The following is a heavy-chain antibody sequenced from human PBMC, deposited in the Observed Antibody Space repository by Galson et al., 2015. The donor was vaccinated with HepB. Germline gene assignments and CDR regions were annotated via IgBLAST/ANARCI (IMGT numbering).Heavy chain of an antibody. D-gene: IGHD2-2*01. V-gene: IGHV3-33*01. J-gene: IGHJ6*03. CDR1: GFTFSSYG. CDR3: ARSPGPNCSSTSCYGPYYYYYYYMDV. Sequence: SLRLSCAASGFTFSSYGMHWVRQAPGKGLEWVAVIWYDGSNKYYADSVKGRFTIPRDNSKNTLYLQMNSLRAEDTAVYYCARSPGPNCSSTSCYGPYYYYYYYMDVWGKGTTVTVSS. CDR2: IWYDGSNK.